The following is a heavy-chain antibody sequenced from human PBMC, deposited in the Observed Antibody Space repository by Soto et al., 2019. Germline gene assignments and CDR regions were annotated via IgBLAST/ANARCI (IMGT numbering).Heavy chain of an antibody. V-gene: IGHV3-30*18. Sequence: EGSLRLSFAASGFTFSSYGMHWVRQAPGKGLEWVAVISYDGSNKYYAVSVKGRFTISRDNSKNTLYLQMNSLRAEDTAVYYCAKKVGLSGYSRTATYYGMDXWGQGTTVTVS. D-gene: IGHD3-22*01. CDR2: ISYDGSNK. J-gene: IGHJ6*02. CDR3: AKKVGLSGYSRTATYYGMDX. CDR1: GFTFSSYG.